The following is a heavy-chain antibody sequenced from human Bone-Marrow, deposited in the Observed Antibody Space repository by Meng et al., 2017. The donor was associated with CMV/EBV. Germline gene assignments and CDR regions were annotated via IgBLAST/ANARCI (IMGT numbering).Heavy chain of an antibody. D-gene: IGHD3-16*01. Sequence: ISGDSVSSSSVGWHWIRQSPSRGLEWLGRANYRAKWTTDYAVSVMSRITINPDTSKNQVSLQLNSVTPDDTAVYYCARGYRHAYDYWGQGTLVTVSS. J-gene: IGHJ4*02. CDR2: ANYRAKWTT. CDR1: GDSVSSSSVG. V-gene: IGHV6-1*01. CDR3: ARGYRHAYDY.